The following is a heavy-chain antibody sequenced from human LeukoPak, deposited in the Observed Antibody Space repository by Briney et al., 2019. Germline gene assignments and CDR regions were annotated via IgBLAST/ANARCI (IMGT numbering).Heavy chain of an antibody. V-gene: IGHV5-51*01. J-gene: IGHJ4*02. D-gene: IGHD2-2*01. CDR2: IYPGDSDT. CDR3: ARGVVPAASSYFDY. CDR1: GYSFTSYW. Sequence: GESLKISCKGSGYSFTSYWIGWVRQMPGKGLGWMGIIYPGDSDTRYSPSFQGQVPISADKYISTAYLQWRSLKASDTAMYYCARGVVPAASSYFDYWGQGTLVTLPS.